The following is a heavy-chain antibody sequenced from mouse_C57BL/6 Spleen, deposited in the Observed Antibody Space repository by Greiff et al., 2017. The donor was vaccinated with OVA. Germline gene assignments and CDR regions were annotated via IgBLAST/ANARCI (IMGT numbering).Heavy chain of an antibody. V-gene: IGHV5-17*01. CDR3: ARSLSLYYFDY. D-gene: IGHD6-1*01. CDR2: ISSGSSTI. CDR1: GFTFSDYG. J-gene: IGHJ2*01. Sequence: DVKLVESGGGLVKPGGSLKLSCAASGFTFSDYGMHWVRQAPEKGLEWVAYISSGSSTIYYADTVKGRFTISRDNAKNTLYLQMTSLRSEDTAMYYCARSLSLYYFDYWGQGTTLTVSS.